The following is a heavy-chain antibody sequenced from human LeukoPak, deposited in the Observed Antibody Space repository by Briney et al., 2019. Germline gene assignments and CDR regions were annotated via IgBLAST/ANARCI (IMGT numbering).Heavy chain of an antibody. J-gene: IGHJ3*02. CDR1: GYTFSSDG. D-gene: IGHD5-24*01. CDR2: ISSYNGNT. CDR3: ARIRDGYDDAYDI. Sequence: ASVKVSCKASGYTFSSDGISWVRQAPGQGLEWMGWISSYNGNTKYAEKLQGRVTMTTDTSTSTAYMELSSLRSEDTAIYYCARIRDGYDDAYDIWGQGTVVTVPS. V-gene: IGHV1-18*01.